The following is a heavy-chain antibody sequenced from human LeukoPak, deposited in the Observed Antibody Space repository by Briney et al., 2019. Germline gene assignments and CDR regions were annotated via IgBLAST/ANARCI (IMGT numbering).Heavy chain of an antibody. J-gene: IGHJ4*02. CDR1: GFTFSTYT. V-gene: IGHV3-23*01. D-gene: IGHD3-16*01. Sequence: GGSLRLSCAASGFTFSTYTMYWVRHPPGKRLEWVSIIGNNGGGIHYADSVRGRFTISRDNSKNALYLQMNSLRVEDTAGYYCGKGPYLGTHSWGQGVLVTVSS. CDR2: IGNNGGGI. CDR3: GKGPYLGTHS.